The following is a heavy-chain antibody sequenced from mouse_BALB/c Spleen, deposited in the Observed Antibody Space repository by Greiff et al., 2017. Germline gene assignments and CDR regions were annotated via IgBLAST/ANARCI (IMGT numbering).Heavy chain of an antibody. Sequence: VQLQHSGAELVRPGALVKLSCKASDFNFKDCDMHWVKQRPEQGLEWIAWIDPENGNIIYDPKFQGMASITADTSSNTAYLQLSSLTSEDTAVYYCAISYYESDGRTVDYWGQGTTRTVSS. CDR2: IDPENGNI. CDR1: DFNFKDCD. D-gene: IGHD2-4*01. CDR3: AISYYESDGRTVDY. J-gene: IGHJ2*01. V-gene: IGHV14-1*02.